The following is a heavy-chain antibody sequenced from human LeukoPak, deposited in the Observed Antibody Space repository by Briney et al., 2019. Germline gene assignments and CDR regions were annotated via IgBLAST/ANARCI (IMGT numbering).Heavy chain of an antibody. CDR3: TRDASSGWTNYYYYYYMDV. CDR1: GFTFGDYA. V-gene: IGHV3-49*03. D-gene: IGHD6-19*01. CDR2: IRNKAYGGTT. J-gene: IGHJ6*03. Sequence: GGSLRLSCTPSGFTFGDYAMSWFRQAPGKGLEWVGFIRNKAYGGTTEYAASVKGRFTISRDDSKSIAYLQMNSLKTEDTAVYYCTRDASSGWTNYYYYYYMDVWGKGTTVTVSS.